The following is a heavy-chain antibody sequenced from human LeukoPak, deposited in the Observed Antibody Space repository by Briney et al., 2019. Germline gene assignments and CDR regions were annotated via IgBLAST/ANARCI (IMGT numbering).Heavy chain of an antibody. CDR2: ISGSGGST. V-gene: IGHV3-23*01. Sequence: PGGSLRLSCAASGFTFSSYAMSLVRQAPGKGLEWVSAISGSGGSTYYADSVKGRFTISRDNSKNTLYLQMNSLRAEDTAVYYCAKRNYDFWSGYYRRAENHFDYWGQGTLVTVSS. J-gene: IGHJ4*02. CDR3: AKRNYDFWSGYYRRAENHFDY. D-gene: IGHD3-3*01. CDR1: GFTFSSYA.